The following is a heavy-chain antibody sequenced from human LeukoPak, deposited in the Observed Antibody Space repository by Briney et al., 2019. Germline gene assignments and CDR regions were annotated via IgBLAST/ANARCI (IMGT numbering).Heavy chain of an antibody. V-gene: IGHV3-53*01. J-gene: IGHJ4*02. Sequence: GRSLRLSCAASGFSFSSYAMYWVRQAPGKGLEWVSVIYSGGNTYYADSVKGRFTISRDNSKNTLHLQMNSLRVEDTAVYYCAIYNPYYGGQGTLVTVSS. CDR1: GFSFSSYA. CDR2: IYSGGNT. D-gene: IGHD1-1*01. CDR3: AIYNPYY.